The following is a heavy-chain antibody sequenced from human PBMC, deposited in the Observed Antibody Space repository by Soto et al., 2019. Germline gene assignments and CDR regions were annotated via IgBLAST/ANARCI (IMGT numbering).Heavy chain of an antibody. D-gene: IGHD1-1*01. CDR2: INPNSGGT. J-gene: IGHJ3*02. CDR3: AIRAGTTHRSGGLGPAFDI. Sequence: ASVKVSCKASGYTFTGYYMHWVRQAPGQGLEWMGWINPNSGGTNYAQKFQGWVTMTRDTSISTAYMELSRLRSDDTAVYYCAIRAGTTHRSGGLGPAFDIWGQGTMVTVSS. V-gene: IGHV1-2*04. CDR1: GYTFTGYY.